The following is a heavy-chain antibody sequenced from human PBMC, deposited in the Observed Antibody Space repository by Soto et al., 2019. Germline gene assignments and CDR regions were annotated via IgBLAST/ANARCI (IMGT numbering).Heavy chain of an antibody. CDR1: GGSISSYY. D-gene: IGHD1-26*01. J-gene: IGHJ6*02. V-gene: IGHV4-59*01. CDR2: IYYSGST. Sequence: PSETLSLTCTVSGGSISSYYWSWIRQPPEKGLEWIGYIYYSGSTNYNPSLKSRVTISVDTSKNQFSLKLSSVTAADTAVYYCARSGSYVRYYYYGMDVWGQGTTVTVSS. CDR3: ARSGSYVRYYYYGMDV.